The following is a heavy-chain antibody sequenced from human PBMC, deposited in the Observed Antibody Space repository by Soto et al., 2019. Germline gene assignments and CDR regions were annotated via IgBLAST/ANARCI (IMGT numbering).Heavy chain of an antibody. D-gene: IGHD2-21*01. V-gene: IGHV1-69*13. Sequence: SVKVSCQASGGTFSSYAISWVRQAPGQGLEWMGGISPIFGTANDAQKFQGRVTITADESTSTAYMELSSLRSEYTAAYYCARVVGDYYYYYGMDVWGQGTTVTVSS. CDR2: ISPIFGTA. CDR1: GGTFSSYA. CDR3: ARVVGDYYYYYGMDV. J-gene: IGHJ6*02.